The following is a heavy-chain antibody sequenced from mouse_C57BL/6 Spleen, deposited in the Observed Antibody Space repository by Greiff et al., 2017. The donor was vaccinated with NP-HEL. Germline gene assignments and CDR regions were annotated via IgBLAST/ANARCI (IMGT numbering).Heavy chain of an antibody. Sequence: QVQLQQPGAELVKPGASVKLSCKASGYTFTSYWMHWVKQRPGQGLEWIGMIHPNSGSTNYNEKFKSKATLTVDKSSSTAYMQLSSLTSEDSAVYYCAGGSNYVGFAYWGQGTLVTVSA. D-gene: IGHD2-5*01. CDR1: GYTFTSYW. CDR3: AGGSNYVGFAY. V-gene: IGHV1-64*01. J-gene: IGHJ3*01. CDR2: IHPNSGST.